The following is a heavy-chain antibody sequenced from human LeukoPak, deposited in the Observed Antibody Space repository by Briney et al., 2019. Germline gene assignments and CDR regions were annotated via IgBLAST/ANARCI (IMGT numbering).Heavy chain of an antibody. CDR1: GFTFSSYS. CDR3: ARDRDTAMVHLYYYYGMDV. CDR2: ISSSSSYI. Sequence: PGGSLRLSCAASGFTFSSYSMNLVRQAPGKGLEWVSSISSSSSYIYYADSVKGRFTISRDNAKNSLYLQMNSLRAEDTAVYYCARDRDTAMVHLYYYYGMDVWGQGTTVTVSS. V-gene: IGHV3-21*01. D-gene: IGHD5-18*01. J-gene: IGHJ6*02.